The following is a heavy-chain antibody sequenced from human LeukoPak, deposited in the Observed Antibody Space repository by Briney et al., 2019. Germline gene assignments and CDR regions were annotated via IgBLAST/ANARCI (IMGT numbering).Heavy chain of an antibody. CDR1: GFTFDDYA. J-gene: IGHJ4*02. V-gene: IGHV3-9*01. CDR3: ARDPGY. Sequence: PGGSLRLSCAASGFTFDDYAMHWVRQAPGKGLEWVSGISWNSGSIGYADSVKGRFTISRDNAKNSLYLQMNSLRAEDTAVYYCARDPGYWGQETLVTVPS. CDR2: ISWNSGSI.